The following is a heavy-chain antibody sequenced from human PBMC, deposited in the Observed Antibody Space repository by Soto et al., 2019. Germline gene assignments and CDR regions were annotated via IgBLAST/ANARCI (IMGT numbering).Heavy chain of an antibody. CDR2: INTAGSTK. D-gene: IGHD3-9*01. CDR1: GFTSSNFE. Sequence: LRLSCAASGFTSSNFEMHWVRQAPGKGLEWVSYINTAGSTKYYAESVKGRFTISRDNARNSLFLQMNSLRAEDTAVYYCARAECSSPDCLTAYYSYGLDVWGQGSTVTVSS. J-gene: IGHJ6*02. V-gene: IGHV3-48*03. CDR3: ARAECSSPDCLTAYYSYGLDV.